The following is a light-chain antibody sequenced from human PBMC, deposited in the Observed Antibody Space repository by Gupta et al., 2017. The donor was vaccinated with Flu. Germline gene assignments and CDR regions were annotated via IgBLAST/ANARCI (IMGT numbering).Light chain of an antibody. CDR1: SSDVGGYNY. Sequence: SVTISCTGTSSDVGGYNYVCWYQQHAAKANQVMIYEVRKRSAVVPGRFSGSKAGNTASLTVSVHPEEEAADYYGSSDAGNNNYVFGTGTKVTVL. V-gene: IGLV2-8*01. CDR3: SSDAGNNNYV. CDR2: EVR. J-gene: IGLJ1*01.